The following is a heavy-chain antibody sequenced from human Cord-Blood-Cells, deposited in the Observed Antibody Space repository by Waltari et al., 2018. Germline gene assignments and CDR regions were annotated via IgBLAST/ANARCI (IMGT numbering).Heavy chain of an antibody. Sequence: GASVKVSCKASGYTFTSYDINWVRQATGQGLEWMGWMNPNSGNTGYAQKFQGRVTMTRNTSISTAYMELSSLRSEDTAVYYCARLYYDFACFDPWGQGTLVTVSS. V-gene: IGHV1-8*01. J-gene: IGHJ5*02. CDR1: GYTFTSYD. CDR2: MNPNSGNT. CDR3: ARLYYDFACFDP. D-gene: IGHD3-3*01.